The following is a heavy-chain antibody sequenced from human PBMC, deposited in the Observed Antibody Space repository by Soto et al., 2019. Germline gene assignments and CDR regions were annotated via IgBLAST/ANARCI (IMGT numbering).Heavy chain of an antibody. CDR2: IYSGGST. CDR1: GFTVSSNY. J-gene: IGHJ4*02. V-gene: IGHV3-66*01. CDR3: ARDPMYFYDSSGYYDY. D-gene: IGHD3-22*01. Sequence: GGSLRLSCAASGFTVSSNYMSWVRQAPGKGLEWVSVIYSGGSTYYADSVKGRFTISRDNSKNTLYLQMNSLRAEDTAVYYCARDPMYFYDSSGYYDYWGQGTLVTVPQ.